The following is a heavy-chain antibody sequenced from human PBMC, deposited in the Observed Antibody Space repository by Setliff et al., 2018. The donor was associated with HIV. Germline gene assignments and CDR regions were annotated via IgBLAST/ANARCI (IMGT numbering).Heavy chain of an antibody. CDR3: VRDPIEGSPDYFDY. Sequence: HPGGSLRLSCAASGFAFSSHQMSWVRQAPGKGLEWVAKIRQDGTDKYYVDSVKGRFTISRDNSRNTLFLQMNNLRPEDTATYYCVRDPIEGSPDYFDYWGQGTLVTVSS. CDR1: GFAFSSHQ. J-gene: IGHJ4*02. CDR2: IRQDGTDK. D-gene: IGHD1-26*01. V-gene: IGHV3-7*03.